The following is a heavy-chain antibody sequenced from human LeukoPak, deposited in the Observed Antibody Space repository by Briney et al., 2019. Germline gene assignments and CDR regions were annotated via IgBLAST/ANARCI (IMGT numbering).Heavy chain of an antibody. CDR3: AKEKRLRYFDWLSAIFDY. Sequence: GGSLRLSCAASGFTFSSYGMHWVRQAPGKGLEWVAVISYDGSNKYYADSVKGRFTISRDNSKNTLYLQMNSLRAEDTAVYYCAKEKRLRYFDWLSAIFDYWGQGTLVTVSS. V-gene: IGHV3-30*18. J-gene: IGHJ4*02. CDR1: GFTFSSYG. CDR2: ISYDGSNK. D-gene: IGHD3-9*01.